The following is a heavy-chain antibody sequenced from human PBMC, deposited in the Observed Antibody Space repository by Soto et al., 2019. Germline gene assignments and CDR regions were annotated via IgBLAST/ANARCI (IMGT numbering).Heavy chain of an antibody. CDR1: GGSFSGYY. CDR3: ARLQVVVVAATRAAFDI. CDR2: INHSGST. V-gene: IGHV4-34*01. D-gene: IGHD2-15*01. J-gene: IGHJ3*02. Sequence: ETLSLTCAVYGGSFSGYYWSWIRQPPGKGLEWIGEINHSGSTNYNPSLKSRVTISVDTSKNQFSLKLSSVTAADTAVYYCARLQVVVVAATRAAFDIWGQGTMVTVSS.